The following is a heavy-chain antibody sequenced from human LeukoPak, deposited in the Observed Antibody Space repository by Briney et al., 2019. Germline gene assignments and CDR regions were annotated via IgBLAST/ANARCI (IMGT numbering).Heavy chain of an antibody. CDR2: INWNGGST. Sequence: TGGSLRLSCAASGFTFDDYGMSWVRQAPGKGLEWVSGINWNGGSTGYADSVKGRFTISRDNAKNSLYLQMNSLRAEDTALYYCARARYSGYGGAFDIWGQGTTVTVSS. J-gene: IGHJ3*02. CDR3: ARARYSGYGGAFDI. V-gene: IGHV3-20*04. D-gene: IGHD5-12*01. CDR1: GFTFDDYG.